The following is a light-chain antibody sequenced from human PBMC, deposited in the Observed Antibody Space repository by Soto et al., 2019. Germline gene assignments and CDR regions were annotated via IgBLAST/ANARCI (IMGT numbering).Light chain of an antibody. CDR2: GAS. V-gene: IGKV3-20*01. J-gene: IGKJ1*01. CDR1: LSITGSY. Sequence: EIVLTQSPGTLSLSPGERATLSCRASLSITGSYLAWYQQKPGQAPRLLIYGASTRATGVPDRFSGSGSGTDFTLTISRLEPEDCAVYYCQHYVTSPKTFGQGTKVDIK. CDR3: QHYVTSPKT.